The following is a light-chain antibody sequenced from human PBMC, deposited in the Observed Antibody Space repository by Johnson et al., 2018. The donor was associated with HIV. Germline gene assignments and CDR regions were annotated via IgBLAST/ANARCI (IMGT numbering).Light chain of an antibody. CDR3: GTWNSSLSVLYV. CDR2: ENN. CDR1: SSNIGSNP. Sequence: QSVLTQPPSASGTPGQRVTISCSGSSSNIGSNPVNWYQQLPGTAPKLLIYENNKRPTGITDRFSGSKSGTSATLGITGLQTGDEADYYCGTWNSSLSVLYVCGRGTKVTVI. V-gene: IGLV1-51*01. J-gene: IGLJ1*01.